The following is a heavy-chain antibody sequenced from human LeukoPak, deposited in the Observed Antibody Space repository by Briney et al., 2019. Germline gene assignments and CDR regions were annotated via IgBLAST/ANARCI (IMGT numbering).Heavy chain of an antibody. V-gene: IGHV3-7*04. CDR2: INQDGSEQ. CDR3: ARDRYGEPFDY. D-gene: IGHD4-17*01. J-gene: IGHJ4*02. Sequence: GGSLRLSCAASGFTFSRYWMSWVRQAPGKGLEWVASINQDGSEQYYVDSVKGRFTISRDNTKNSLFLQMNTLRAEGTAVYYCARDRYGEPFDYWGQGTLVIVSS. CDR1: GFTFSRYW.